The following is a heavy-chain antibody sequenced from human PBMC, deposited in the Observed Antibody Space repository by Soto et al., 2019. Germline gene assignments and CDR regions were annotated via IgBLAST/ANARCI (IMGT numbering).Heavy chain of an antibody. CDR3: ARGRRYCTNGVCINWFDP. CDR1: GGSFSGYY. J-gene: IGHJ5*02. CDR2: INHSGST. D-gene: IGHD2-8*01. Sequence: SETLSLTCAVYGGSFSGYYWSWIRQPPGKGLEWIGEINHSGSTNYNPSLKSRVTISVDTSKNQFSLKLSSVTAADTAVYYCARGRRYCTNGVCINWFDPWGQGTLVTVSS. V-gene: IGHV4-34*01.